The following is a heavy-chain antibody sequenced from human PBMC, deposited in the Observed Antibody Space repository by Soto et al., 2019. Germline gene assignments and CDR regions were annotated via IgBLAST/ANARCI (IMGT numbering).Heavy chain of an antibody. Sequence: PSETLSLTCSVSTYSISSGFFWGWTRQPPGKGLEWIGSIFHTGDTYYNPSLKSQITMSVDTSKNQFSLKMTSLTAADTAVYYCARDTNSLDPWGQGILVTVSS. CDR3: ARDTNSLDP. J-gene: IGHJ5*02. CDR2: IFHTGDT. V-gene: IGHV4-38-2*02. CDR1: TYSISSGFF.